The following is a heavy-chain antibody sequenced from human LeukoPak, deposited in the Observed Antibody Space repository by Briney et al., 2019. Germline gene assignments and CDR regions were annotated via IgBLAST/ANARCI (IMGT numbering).Heavy chain of an antibody. CDR1: GFTFSSYE. V-gene: IGHV3-48*03. CDR2: ITTSGSTI. J-gene: IGHJ6*03. CDR3: ARARSLLFMDV. Sequence: GGSLRLSCAASGFTFSSYEMNWVRQAPGKGLEWVSYITTSGSTIYYAVSVKGRFTISRDNAKNALYLQMNSLRAEDTAVYYCARARSLLFMDVWGEGTTVTISS. D-gene: IGHD3-10*01.